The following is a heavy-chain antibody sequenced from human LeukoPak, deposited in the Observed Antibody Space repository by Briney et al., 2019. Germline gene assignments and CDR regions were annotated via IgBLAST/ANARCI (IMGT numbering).Heavy chain of an antibody. CDR2: IFTSGST. V-gene: IGHV4-59*10. CDR1: GGSFSGYY. Sequence: SETLSLTCAVYGGSFSGYYWSWIRQPAGKGLEWIGRIFTSGSTNYNPSLKSRVTMSVDTSKNQFSLKLSSVTAADTAVYYCASLSILTGFENWGQGTLVTVSS. J-gene: IGHJ4*02. CDR3: ASLSILTGFEN. D-gene: IGHD3-9*01.